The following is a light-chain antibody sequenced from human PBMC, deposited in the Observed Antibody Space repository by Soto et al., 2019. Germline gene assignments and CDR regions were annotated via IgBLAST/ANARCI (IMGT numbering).Light chain of an antibody. CDR2: DAS. V-gene: IGKV3-11*01. J-gene: IGKJ5*01. CDR3: QQRSNWIT. CDR1: QSVNRY. Sequence: EIVLTQSPATLSLSPGERATLSCRASQSVNRYLAWYQQKPGQAPRLLIYDASNRATGIPARFSGSGSGTDFTLTISSLEPEDFAVYYCQQRSNWITFGQGTRLEMK.